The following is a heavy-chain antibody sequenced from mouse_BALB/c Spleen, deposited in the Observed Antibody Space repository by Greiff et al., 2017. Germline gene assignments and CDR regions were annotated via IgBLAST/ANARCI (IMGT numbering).Heavy chain of an antibody. V-gene: IGHV5-6-5*01. J-gene: IGHJ2*01. CDR2: ISSGGST. CDR3: ARGVITTVVVDY. CDR1: GFTFSSYA. Sequence: EVQVVESGGGLVKPGGSLKLSCAASGFTFSSYAMSWVRQTPEKRLEWVASISSGGSTYYPDSVKGRFTISRDNARNILYLQMSSLRSEDTAMYYCARGVITTVVVDYWGQGTTLTVSS. D-gene: IGHD1-1*01.